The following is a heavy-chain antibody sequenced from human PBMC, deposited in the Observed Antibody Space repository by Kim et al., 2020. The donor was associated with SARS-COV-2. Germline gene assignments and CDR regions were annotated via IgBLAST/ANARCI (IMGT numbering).Heavy chain of an antibody. Sequence: TNYNPSLKSRVTISVDTSKNQFSLKRSSVTAADTAVYYCASWGSSGWTNYWGQGTLVTVSS. CDR2: T. J-gene: IGHJ4*02. CDR3: ASWGSSGWTNY. D-gene: IGHD6-19*01. V-gene: IGHV4-34*01.